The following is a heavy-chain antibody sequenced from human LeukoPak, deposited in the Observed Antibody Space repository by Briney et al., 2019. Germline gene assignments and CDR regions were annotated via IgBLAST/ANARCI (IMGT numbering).Heavy chain of an antibody. J-gene: IGHJ4*02. D-gene: IGHD3-22*01. CDR1: GFTFSNYA. CDR3: VRDRPTGIYGDSSGYYWGLLDY. Sequence: GGSLRLSCSASGFTFSNYAMHWVRQAPGKGLEYVSAISSNGGTTYYADSVTGRFTISRDTSKNTLYLQMSSLRVEDMAVYYCVRDRPTGIYGDSSGYYWGLLDYWGQGTLVTVSP. V-gene: IGHV3-64D*09. CDR2: ISSNGGTT.